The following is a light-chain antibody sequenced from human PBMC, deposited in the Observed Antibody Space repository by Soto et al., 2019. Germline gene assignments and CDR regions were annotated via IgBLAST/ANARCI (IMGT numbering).Light chain of an antibody. CDR3: NSYRSSNNLEGV. J-gene: IGLJ3*02. Sequence: QSVLTQPASVSGSPGQSITISCTGTSSDVGGYNYVSWYQQHPGKAPKLMIYEVSNRPSGVSNRFSGSKSGNTASLTISGLQAEDEADYYCNSYRSSNNLEGVFGGGTKVTVL. V-gene: IGLV2-14*01. CDR1: SSDVGGYNY. CDR2: EVS.